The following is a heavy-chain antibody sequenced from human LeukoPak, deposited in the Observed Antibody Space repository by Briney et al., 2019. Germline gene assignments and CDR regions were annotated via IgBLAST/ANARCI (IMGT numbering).Heavy chain of an antibody. CDR2: IYHSGNS. CDR1: GGSISSSYY. Sequence: SETLSLTCIVSGGSISSSYYWSWIRQPPGKGLEWIGSIYHSGNSNYNPPLKSRVTMSVDTSKNQFSLKLSSVTAADTAVYYCARHQTNNYGSGSPFDYWGQGTLVTVSS. V-gene: IGHV4-39*01. D-gene: IGHD3-10*01. CDR3: ARHQTNNYGSGSPFDY. J-gene: IGHJ4*02.